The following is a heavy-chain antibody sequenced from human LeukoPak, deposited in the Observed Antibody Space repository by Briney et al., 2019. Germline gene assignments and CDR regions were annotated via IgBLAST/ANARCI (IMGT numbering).Heavy chain of an antibody. J-gene: IGHJ6*02. CDR2: IYYSGST. CDR3: ARWRVVAAIQALYYYGMDV. CDR1: GGSIRSSSYY. D-gene: IGHD2-15*01. Sequence: SETLSLTCTVSGGSIRSSSYYWGWIRQPPGKGLQWIGSIYYSGSTHYNPSLKSRVTISVDTSKNQFSLKLSSVTAADTAVYYCARWRVVAAIQALYYYGMDVWGQGTTVTVSS. V-gene: IGHV4-39*07.